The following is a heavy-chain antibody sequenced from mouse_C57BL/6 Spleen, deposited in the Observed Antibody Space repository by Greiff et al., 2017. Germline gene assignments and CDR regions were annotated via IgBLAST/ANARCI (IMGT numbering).Heavy chain of an antibody. CDR3: SRPFYYYYAMDY. D-gene: IGHD2-1*01. J-gene: IGHJ4*01. Sequence: QVQLQQSGAELMKPGASVKLSCKATGYTFTGYWIEWVQQRPGHGLEWIGEIFTGSGSTNYNEKFKGKATFTADTSSNTAYMQLSSLTTEDSAIYYCSRPFYYYYAMDYCGQGTSVTVAA. CDR1: GYTFTGYW. CDR2: IFTGSGST. V-gene: IGHV1-9*01.